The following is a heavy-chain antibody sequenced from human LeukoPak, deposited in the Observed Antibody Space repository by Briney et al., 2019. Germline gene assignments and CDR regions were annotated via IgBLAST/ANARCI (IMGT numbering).Heavy chain of an antibody. Sequence: ASVKVSCKASGYTFTSYGISWVRQAPGQGLEWMGWISAYNGNTNYAQKLQGRVTMTTDTSTSTAYMELRSLRSDDTAVYYCARRKNDCSGGSCYSYYFDYWGQGTLVTVSS. J-gene: IGHJ4*02. V-gene: IGHV1-18*01. CDR1: GYTFTSYG. CDR3: ARRKNDCSGGSCYSYYFDY. D-gene: IGHD2-15*01. CDR2: ISAYNGNT.